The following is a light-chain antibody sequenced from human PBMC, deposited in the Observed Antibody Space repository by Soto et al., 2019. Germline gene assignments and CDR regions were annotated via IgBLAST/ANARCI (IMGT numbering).Light chain of an antibody. Sequence: QSVLTQPPSASGSPGQSVTISCTGSSSDLGGYNYVSWYQQHPGKAPKLMIYDVNKRPSGVPDRFSGSKSGNTASLTVSGLQAEDEADYYCSSYAGSNNLVFGGGTKVTVL. V-gene: IGLV2-8*01. CDR3: SSYAGSNNLV. J-gene: IGLJ2*01. CDR1: SSDLGGYNY. CDR2: DVN.